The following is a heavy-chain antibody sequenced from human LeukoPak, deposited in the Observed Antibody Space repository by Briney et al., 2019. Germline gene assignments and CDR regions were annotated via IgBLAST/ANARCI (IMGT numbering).Heavy chain of an antibody. Sequence: SETLSLTCTVSGGSISSYYWSWIRQPPGKGLEWIGYIYYSGSTNYNPSLKSRVTISVDTSKNQFSLKLSSVTAADTAVYYCARLMIITMVRGKDNWFDPWGQGTLVTVSS. J-gene: IGHJ5*02. CDR2: IYYSGST. V-gene: IGHV4-59*08. D-gene: IGHD3-10*01. CDR1: GGSISSYY. CDR3: ARLMIITMVRGKDNWFDP.